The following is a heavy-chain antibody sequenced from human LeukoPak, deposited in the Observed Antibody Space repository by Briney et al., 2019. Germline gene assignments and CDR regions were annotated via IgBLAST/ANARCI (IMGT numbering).Heavy chain of an antibody. CDR3: ARVGDDGYFDY. D-gene: IGHD4/OR15-4a*01. Sequence: SETLSLTCTVSGGSISSYYWSWIRPPPGKGLEWIGYIYYSGSTNYNPSLKSRVTISVDTSKNQFSLKLSSVTAADTAVYYCARVGDDGYFDYWGQGTLVTVSS. CDR1: GGSISSYY. CDR2: IYYSGST. J-gene: IGHJ4*02. V-gene: IGHV4-59*01.